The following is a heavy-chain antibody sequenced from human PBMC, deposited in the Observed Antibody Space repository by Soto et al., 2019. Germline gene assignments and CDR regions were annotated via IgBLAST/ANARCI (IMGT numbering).Heavy chain of an antibody. Sequence: PGGSLRLSCAASGFTVSSNYMSWVRQAPGKGLEWVSVIYSGGSTYYADSVKGRFTISRDNSKNTLYLQMNSLRAEDTAVYYCARDPPEDTTYYYYYGMDVWGQGTTVTVSS. J-gene: IGHJ6*02. CDR3: ARDPPEDTTYYYYYGMDV. D-gene: IGHD1-1*01. CDR2: IYSGGST. CDR1: GFTVSSNY. V-gene: IGHV3-66*01.